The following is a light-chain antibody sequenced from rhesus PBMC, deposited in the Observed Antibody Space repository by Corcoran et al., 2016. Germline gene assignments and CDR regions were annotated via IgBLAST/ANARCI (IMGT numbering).Light chain of an antibody. Sequence: DIQMTQSPSSLSASVGDTVTITCRASQSISSRLDWYQQKPGKAPKLLIYKASRLQSGVPSRFSCSGSGRDISLTINSLQPEDYAPSYYLQYSSSPLTFGGGTKVELE. CDR1: QSISSR. J-gene: IGKJ4*01. CDR2: KAS. CDR3: LQYSSSPLT. V-gene: IGKV1-22*01.